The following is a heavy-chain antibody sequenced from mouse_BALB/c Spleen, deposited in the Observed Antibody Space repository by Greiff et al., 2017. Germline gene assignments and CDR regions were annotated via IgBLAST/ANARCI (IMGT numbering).Heavy chain of an antibody. J-gene: IGHJ3*01. CDR3: ARDNGDGYYVGFAY. D-gene: IGHD2-3*01. CDR1: GFTFSDYY. V-gene: IGHV5-4*02. Sequence: EVQLVESGGGLVKPGGSLKLSCAASGFTFSDYYMYWVRQTPEKRLEWVATISDGGSYTYYPDSVKGRFTISRDNAKNNLYLQMSSLKSEDTAMYYCARDNGDGYYVGFAYWGQGTLVTVSA. CDR2: ISDGGSYT.